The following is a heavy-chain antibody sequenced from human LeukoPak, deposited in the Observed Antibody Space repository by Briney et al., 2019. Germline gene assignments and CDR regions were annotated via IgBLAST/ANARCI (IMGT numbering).Heavy chain of an antibody. CDR2: IKEDG. D-gene: IGHD5-12*01. CDR1: GFTFNKYW. Sequence: SGGSLRLSCAASGFTFNKYWMHWVRQAPGKGLEWVASIKEDGDYVDSVEGRFTISRDNSKNTLYLQMNSLRAEDTAVYYCAKDRSGYDLDHFDYWGQGTLVTVSS. J-gene: IGHJ4*02. CDR3: AKDRSGYDLDHFDY. V-gene: IGHV3-7*03.